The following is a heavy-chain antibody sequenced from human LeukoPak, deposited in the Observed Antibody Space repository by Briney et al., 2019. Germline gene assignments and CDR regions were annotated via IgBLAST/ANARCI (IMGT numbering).Heavy chain of an antibody. V-gene: IGHV3-48*04. Sequence: GGSLRLSCAASGFTFSSYSMNWVRQAPGKGLEWVSYISSSSSTIYYADSVKGRFTISRDNAKNSLYLQMNSLRAEDTAVYYCARAGYSYGHNPFDYWGQGTLVTVSS. J-gene: IGHJ4*02. D-gene: IGHD5-18*01. CDR1: GFTFSSYS. CDR3: ARAGYSYGHNPFDY. CDR2: ISSSSSTI.